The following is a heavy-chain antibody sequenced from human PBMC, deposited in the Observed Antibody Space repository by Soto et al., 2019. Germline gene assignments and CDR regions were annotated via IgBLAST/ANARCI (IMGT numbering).Heavy chain of an antibody. V-gene: IGHV3-74*01. D-gene: IGHD5-18*01. CDR3: ARRGYSYGKSFVY. Sequence: PGGSLRLSCAASGFTFSSNWMHWVRQVPGKGLVWVSRINSDGSSTSYADSVKGRFTISRDNAKNTLYLQMNSLRAEDTAVYYCARRGYSYGKSFVYWDQGTVVTVSS. CDR1: GFTFSSNW. J-gene: IGHJ4*02. CDR2: INSDGSST.